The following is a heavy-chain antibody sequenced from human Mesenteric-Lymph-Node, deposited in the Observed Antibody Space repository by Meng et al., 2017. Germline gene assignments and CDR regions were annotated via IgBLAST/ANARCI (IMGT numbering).Heavy chain of an antibody. CDR2: INPNSGGT. CDR1: GYTFTGYY. V-gene: IGHV1-2*06. J-gene: IGHJ5*02. Sequence: RLLQSGAEVKERGASVKGSCKAAGYTFTGYYMHWVRQAPGQGLEWMGRINPNSGGTNYAQKFQGRVTMTRDTSISTAYMELSRLRSDDTAVYYCARDTSNWFDPWGQGTLVTVSS. CDR3: ARDTSNWFDP.